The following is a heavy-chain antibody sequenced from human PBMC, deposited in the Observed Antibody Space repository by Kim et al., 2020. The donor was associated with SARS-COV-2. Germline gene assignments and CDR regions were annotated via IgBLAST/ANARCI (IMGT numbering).Heavy chain of an antibody. J-gene: IGHJ5*02. CDR1: GFTFSSSW. CDR2: IKQDGSEK. V-gene: IGHV3-7*03. CDR3: ARPLTRIVGANWFDP. Sequence: GGSLRLSCAASGFTFSSSWMSWVRQAPGKGLEWVANIKQDGSEKYYVESVKGRFTISRDNAKNSLYLQMNSLRAEDTAVYYCARPLTRIVGANWFDPWGQGTLVTVSS. D-gene: IGHD1-26*01.